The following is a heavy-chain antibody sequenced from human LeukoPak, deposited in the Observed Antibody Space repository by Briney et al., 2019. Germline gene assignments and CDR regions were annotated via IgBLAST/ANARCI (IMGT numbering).Heavy chain of an antibody. J-gene: IGHJ3*02. CDR1: GFTFSSYA. CDR2: ITNNGGST. CDR3: AKFVPGGYDAFDI. V-gene: IGHV3-23*01. D-gene: IGHD3-10*02. Sequence: GGSLRLSCAASGFTFSSYAMSWVRQAPGKGLERVSTITNNGGSTYYADSVKGRFTISRDNSKNTLYLQMNSLRAGDTAVYYCAKFVPGGYDAFDIWGQGTMVTVSS.